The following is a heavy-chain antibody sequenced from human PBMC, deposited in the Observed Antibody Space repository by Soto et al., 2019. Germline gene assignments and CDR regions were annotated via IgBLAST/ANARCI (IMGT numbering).Heavy chain of an antibody. Sequence: PSETLSLTCAFYVGSFSGYYWSCIRHPPGKWLEWIGEINHSGSTNYNPSLKSRVTISVDTSKNQFSLKLSSVTAADTAVYYCARGGPPYSSGWSRAYYYYGMEVLGQGTTVIVSS. D-gene: IGHD6-19*01. J-gene: IGHJ6*01. CDR1: VGSFSGYY. CDR3: ARGGPPYSSGWSRAYYYYGMEV. CDR2: INHSGST. V-gene: IGHV4-34*01.